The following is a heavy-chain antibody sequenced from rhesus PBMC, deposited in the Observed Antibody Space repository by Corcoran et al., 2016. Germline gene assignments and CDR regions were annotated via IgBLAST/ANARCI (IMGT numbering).Heavy chain of an antibody. CDR3: ARSNIVVVLNFDY. CDR2: IYGSSTST. J-gene: IGHJ4*01. V-gene: IGHV4S10*01. D-gene: IGHD2-15*01. Sequence: QVQLQESGPGVVKPSETLSLTCAVSGGSIRDSYRWSWVRQPPGKGLEWIGYIYGSSTSTNYNASLKSRVTISKDTSKNQFSLKLGSVTAADTAVYYCARSNIVVVLNFDYWGQGVLVTVSS. CDR1: GGSIRDSYR.